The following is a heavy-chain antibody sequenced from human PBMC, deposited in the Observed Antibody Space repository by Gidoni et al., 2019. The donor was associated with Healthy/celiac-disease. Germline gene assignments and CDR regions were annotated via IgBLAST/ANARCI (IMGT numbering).Heavy chain of an antibody. V-gene: IGHV3-23*04. CDR1: GITFSSYA. D-gene: IGHD4-17*01. CDR2: SSGSGGST. CDR3: AKDLLSYGDTTLLAFDI. J-gene: IGHJ3*02. Sequence: EVQLVESGGGLVQPGGSLRLSCAASGITFSSYAMSWVRQAPGKGLEWVSASSGSGGSTYYADSVKGRFTISRDNSKNTLYLQMNSLRAEDTAVYYCAKDLLSYGDTTLLAFDIWGQGTMVTVSS.